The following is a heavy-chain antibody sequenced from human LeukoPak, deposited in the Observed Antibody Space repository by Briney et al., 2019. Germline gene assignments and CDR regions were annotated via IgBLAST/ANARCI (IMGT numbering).Heavy chain of an antibody. Sequence: GGSLRLSCAASGFTFSSYSMNWVRQAPGKGLEWVSYISSSSSTIYYADSVKGRFTISRDNAKNSLYLQMNSLRAEDTAVYYCASLPSFYYDSSGFPRENFQHWGQGTLVTVSS. CDR3: ASLPSFYYDSSGFPRENFQH. D-gene: IGHD3-22*01. V-gene: IGHV3-48*04. J-gene: IGHJ1*01. CDR2: ISSSSSTI. CDR1: GFTFSSYS.